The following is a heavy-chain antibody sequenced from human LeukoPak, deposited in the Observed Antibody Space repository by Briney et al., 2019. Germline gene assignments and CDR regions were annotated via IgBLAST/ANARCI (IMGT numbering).Heavy chain of an antibody. J-gene: IGHJ6*02. V-gene: IGHV3-15*01. Sequence: PGGSLRLSCAASEFTFSSYAMSWVRQAPGKGLEWVGRIKSKTDGGTTDYAAPVKGRFTISRDDSKNTLYLQMNSLKTEDTAVYYCTTGPLWFGELLQPYYYYGMDVWGQGTTVTVSS. CDR1: EFTFSSYA. D-gene: IGHD3-10*01. CDR3: TTGPLWFGELLQPYYYYGMDV. CDR2: IKSKTDGGTT.